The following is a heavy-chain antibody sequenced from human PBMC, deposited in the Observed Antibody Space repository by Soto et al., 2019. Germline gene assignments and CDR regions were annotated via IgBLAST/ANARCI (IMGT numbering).Heavy chain of an antibody. Sequence: QVQVQESGPGLVKPSETLSLTCSVSGGSISSNYWSWIRQPPGKGLEWIGYMFYSGSTNYNPSLKSRVTISVDTSKNQFALKLSSVTAADTAVYYCARGYCSGGSCYLGAFDYWGQGTLVTVSS. CDR3: ARGYCSGGSCYLGAFDY. CDR2: MFYSGST. CDR1: GGSISSNY. V-gene: IGHV4-59*01. J-gene: IGHJ4*02. D-gene: IGHD2-15*01.